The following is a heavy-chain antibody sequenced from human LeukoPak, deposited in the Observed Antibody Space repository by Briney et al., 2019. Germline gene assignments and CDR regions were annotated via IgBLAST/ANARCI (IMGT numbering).Heavy chain of an antibody. V-gene: IGHV3-30-3*01. Sequence: GGSLRLSCAASGFTFSTYAMHWVRQTPGKGLRWVSVISFDGSNKYYADSVKGRFTISRDNSKNTLYLQMSSLRAEDTAVYYCARDRLGDSADGGFSHWGQGTLVTVSS. CDR3: ARDRLGDSADGGFSH. J-gene: IGHJ4*02. CDR2: ISFDGSNK. D-gene: IGHD1-26*01. CDR1: GFTFSTYA.